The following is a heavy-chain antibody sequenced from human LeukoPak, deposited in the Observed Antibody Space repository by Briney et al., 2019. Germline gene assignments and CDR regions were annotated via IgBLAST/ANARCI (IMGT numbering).Heavy chain of an antibody. CDR3: AREGGGVNYYDSSPFDP. J-gene: IGHJ5*02. CDR2: IWYDGSNK. Sequence: GRSLRLSCAASGFTFSSYGMHWVRQAPGKGLEWVAVIWYDGSNKYYADSVKGRFTISRDNSKNTLYLQMNSLRAEDTAVYYCAREGGGVNYYDSSPFDPWGQGTLVTVSS. CDR1: GFTFSSYG. D-gene: IGHD3-22*01. V-gene: IGHV3-33*01.